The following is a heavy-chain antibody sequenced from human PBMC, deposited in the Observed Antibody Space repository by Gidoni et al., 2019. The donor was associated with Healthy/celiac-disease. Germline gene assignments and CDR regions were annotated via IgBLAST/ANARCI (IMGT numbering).Heavy chain of an antibody. CDR2: ISAYNGNT. J-gene: IGHJ5*02. V-gene: IGHV1-18*01. CDR3: ARDRAYYYDSSGYYSHWFDP. Sequence: QVQLVQSGAEVKKPGASVKVSCKASGYTFTSYGISWVRQAPGQGLEWMGWISAYNGNTNYAQKLQGRVTMTTDTSTSTAYMELRSLRSDDTAVYYCARDRAYYYDSSGYYSHWFDPWGQGTLVTVSS. D-gene: IGHD3-22*01. CDR1: GYTFTSYG.